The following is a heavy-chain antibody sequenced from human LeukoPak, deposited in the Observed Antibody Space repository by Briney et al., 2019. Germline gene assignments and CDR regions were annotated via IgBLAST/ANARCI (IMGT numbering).Heavy chain of an antibody. CDR2: INPSGGST. Sequence: ASVKVSCKASGYTFTGYYMHWVRQAPGQGLEWMGIINPSGGSTSCAQKFQGRVTMTRDMSTSTVYMELSSLRSEDTAVYYCARDYDRPLDAFDIWGQGTMVTVSS. D-gene: IGHD3-22*01. J-gene: IGHJ3*02. V-gene: IGHV1-46*01. CDR3: ARDYDRPLDAFDI. CDR1: GYTFTGYY.